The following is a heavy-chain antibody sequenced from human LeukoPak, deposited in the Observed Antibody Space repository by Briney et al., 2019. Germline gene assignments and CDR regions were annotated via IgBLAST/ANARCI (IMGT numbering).Heavy chain of an antibody. CDR3: ARSFGGADPYYYDSSGYYPWYFDY. D-gene: IGHD3-22*01. CDR1: GYTFTDYY. CDR2: INPNSGGT. V-gene: IGHV1-2*02. Sequence: ASVKVSCKASGYTFTDYYMHWVRQAPGQGLEWMGWINPNSGGTNYAQKFQGRVTMTRDTSISTAYMELSRLRSDDTAVYYCARSFGGADPYYYDSSGYYPWYFDYWGQGTLVTVSS. J-gene: IGHJ4*02.